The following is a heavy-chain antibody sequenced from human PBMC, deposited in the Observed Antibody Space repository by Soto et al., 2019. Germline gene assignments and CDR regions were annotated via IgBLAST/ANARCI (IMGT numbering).Heavy chain of an antibody. Sequence: GXSVKVSWKASGVTFSSYASRLVRQAPGQGLEWMGGIIPIFGTANYAQKFQGRVTIAADESTSTAYMELSSLRSEDTAVYYCARAVRLEMATMAPFDDWGQGTLVTVSS. CDR3: ARAVRLEMATMAPFDD. V-gene: IGHV1-69*13. J-gene: IGHJ4*02. D-gene: IGHD5-12*01. CDR2: IIPIFGTA. CDR1: GVTFSSYA.